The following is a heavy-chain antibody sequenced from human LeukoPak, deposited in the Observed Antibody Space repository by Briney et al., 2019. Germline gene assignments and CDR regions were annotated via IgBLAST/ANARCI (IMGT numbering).Heavy chain of an antibody. CDR1: GGSISSGGYY. CDR2: IYYSGST. D-gene: IGHD2-15*01. V-gene: IGHV4-31*03. CDR3: AFYCSGGSCYSGLDAFDI. J-gene: IGHJ3*02. Sequence: SETLSLTCTVSGGSISSGGYYWSWIRQHPGKGLEWIGYIYYSGSTYYNPSLKSRVTISVDTSRNRFSLKLSSVTAADTAVYYCAFYCSGGSCYSGLDAFDIWGQGTMVTVSS.